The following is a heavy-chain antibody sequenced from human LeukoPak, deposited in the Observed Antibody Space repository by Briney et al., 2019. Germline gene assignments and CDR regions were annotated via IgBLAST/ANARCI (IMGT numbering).Heavy chain of an antibody. J-gene: IGHJ4*02. CDR3: TTDFGSSWIDY. Sequence: GGSLRLSCAASGFTLSNAWMSWVRQAPGKGLEWVGRIKSKTDGGTTDYAAPVKGRFTISRDDSKNTLYLQMNSLKTEDTAVYYCTTDFGSSWIDYWGQGTLVTVSS. D-gene: IGHD6-13*01. CDR2: IKSKTDGGTT. CDR1: GFTLSNAW. V-gene: IGHV3-15*01.